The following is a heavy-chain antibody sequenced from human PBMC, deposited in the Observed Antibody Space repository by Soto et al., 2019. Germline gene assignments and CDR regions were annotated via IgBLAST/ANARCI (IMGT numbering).Heavy chain of an antibody. Sequence: QVQLVQSGAEVKKPGSSVKVSCKASGGTFSSYTISWVRQAPGQGLEWMGRIIPILGIANYAQKFQGRVTITADKSTSTAYMELSSLRSEDTAVYYCARDFGYGSGSYSRGNYWGQGTLVTVSS. D-gene: IGHD3-10*01. CDR3: ARDFGYGSGSYSRGNY. J-gene: IGHJ4*02. V-gene: IGHV1-69*08. CDR1: GGTFSSYT. CDR2: IIPILGIA.